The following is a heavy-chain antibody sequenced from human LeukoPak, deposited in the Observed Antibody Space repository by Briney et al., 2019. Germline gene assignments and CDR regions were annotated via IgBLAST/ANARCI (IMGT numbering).Heavy chain of an antibody. CDR3: ARVRATGAHDY. CDR1: GGSISSYY. V-gene: IGHV4-59*12. D-gene: IGHD7-27*01. CDR2: IYYSGST. Sequence: PSETLSLTCTVSGGSISSYYWSWIRQPPGKGLEWIGYIYYSGSTNYNPSLKSRVTISVDTSKNQFSLKLSSVTAADTAVYYCARVRATGAHDYWGQGTLVTVSS. J-gene: IGHJ4*02.